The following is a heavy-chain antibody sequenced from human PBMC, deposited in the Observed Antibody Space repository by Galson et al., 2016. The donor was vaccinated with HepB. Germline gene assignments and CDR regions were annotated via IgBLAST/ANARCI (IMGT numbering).Heavy chain of an antibody. J-gene: IGHJ4*02. Sequence: SLRLSCAASGFAFDDYAMHWVRQVPGKGLEWVSGISWNSGNIGYAESVKGRFTISRDNARNTLYLQMDSLRAEDTAVYYCARGGYDGYEIDYWGQGTLVSVSS. CDR2: ISWNSGNI. CDR3: ARGGYDGYEIDY. CDR1: GFAFDDYA. D-gene: IGHD5-12*01. V-gene: IGHV3-9*01.